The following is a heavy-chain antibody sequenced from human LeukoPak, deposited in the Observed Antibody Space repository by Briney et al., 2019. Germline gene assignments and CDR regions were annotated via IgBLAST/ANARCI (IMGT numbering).Heavy chain of an antibody. D-gene: IGHD4-17*01. J-gene: IGHJ5*02. CDR3: ARDYGNNWFDP. Sequence: SQTLSLTCTVSGGSISSGDYYWSWIRQHPGKGLEWIGYIYYSGDTYYNPSLRSRVSISVDTSKNQFSLKLSSVTAADTAMYYCARDYGNNWFDPWGQGTLVTVSA. CDR1: GGSISSGDYY. V-gene: IGHV4-31*03. CDR2: IYYSGDT.